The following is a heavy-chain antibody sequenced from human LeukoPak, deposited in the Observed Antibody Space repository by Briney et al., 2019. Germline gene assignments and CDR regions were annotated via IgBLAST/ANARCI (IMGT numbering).Heavy chain of an antibody. CDR3: ARNMYNLRTNSYYYMDV. D-gene: IGHD5-24*01. CDR2: IFYNGNT. CDR1: GGSISSGDYY. J-gene: IGHJ6*03. Sequence: PSETLSLTCTVSGGSISSGDYYWSWIRQPPGKGLERIGYIFYNGNTYYNRPLRSRVSISIDTSKNQFSLRLISVTAADTAVYYCARNMYNLRTNSYYYMDVWGKGTTVTVSS. V-gene: IGHV4-30-4*08.